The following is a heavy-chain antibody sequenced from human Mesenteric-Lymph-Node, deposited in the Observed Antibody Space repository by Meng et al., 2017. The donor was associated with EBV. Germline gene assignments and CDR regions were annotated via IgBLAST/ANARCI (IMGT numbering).Heavy chain of an antibody. V-gene: IGHV1-8*01. CDR1: GYTFTTYD. J-gene: IGHJ4*02. D-gene: IGHD3-10*01. CDR2: MNPNIGNT. Sequence: QGQLVQSGTEVKKPGAPVKVSCKASGYTFTTYDINWVRQATGQGLEWMGWMNPNIGNTGYAQKFQGRVSMTRDTSISTAYMELSSLKSEDTAVYYCARGVEGSGRDWYYWGQGTLVTVS. CDR3: ARGVEGSGRDWYY.